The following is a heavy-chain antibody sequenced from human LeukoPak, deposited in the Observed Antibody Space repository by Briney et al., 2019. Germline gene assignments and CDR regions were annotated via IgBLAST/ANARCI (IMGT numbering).Heavy chain of an antibody. V-gene: IGHV4-38-2*02. Sequence: SETLSLTCTVSGYSISSGYYWGWIRQPPGKGLEWIGSFYHSGSTYYNPSLKSRITILVDTSKNQLSLKLNSVTAADTAVYYCARGGYFGFFDGYYLPPQFDNWGQGTLVTVSS. CDR2: FYHSGST. D-gene: IGHD3-22*01. J-gene: IGHJ4*02. CDR3: ARGGYFGFFDGYYLPPQFDN. CDR1: GYSISSGYY.